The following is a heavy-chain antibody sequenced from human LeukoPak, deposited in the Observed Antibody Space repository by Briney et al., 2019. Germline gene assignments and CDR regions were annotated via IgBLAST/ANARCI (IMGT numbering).Heavy chain of an antibody. CDR2: LSYDGSNK. CDR3: AKLNYYDSSGYSYDDY. Sequence: GRSLGLPCPASGLTFGSNGMHWVPKPPAKGLDGGAVLSYDGSNKYYADSVKGRFTISRDNSKNTLYLQMNSLRAEDTAVYYCAKLNYYDSSGYSYDDYWGQGTLVTVSS. D-gene: IGHD3-22*01. CDR1: GLTFGSNG. J-gene: IGHJ4*02. V-gene: IGHV3-30*18.